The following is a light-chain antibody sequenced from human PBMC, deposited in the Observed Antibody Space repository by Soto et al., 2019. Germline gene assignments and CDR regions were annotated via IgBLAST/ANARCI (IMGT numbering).Light chain of an antibody. CDR2: GSS. V-gene: IGKV3-20*01. CDR3: QQYENSVPLT. J-gene: IGKJ4*01. CDR1: QSVSSRY. Sequence: EIVMTPSPATLAVSPGEGATLSCRASQSVSSRYFAWYQQKLGQAPRLLIYGSSNRATGIPDRFSGSGSGTDFTLTISRLEPEDFAVYHCQQYENSVPLTFGGGTKVDIK.